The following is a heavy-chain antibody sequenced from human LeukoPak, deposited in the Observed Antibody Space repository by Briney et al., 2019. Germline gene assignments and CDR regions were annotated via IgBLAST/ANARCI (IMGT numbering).Heavy chain of an antibody. CDR2: ISSSSTYI. CDR1: TFTLSSYT. Sequence: PGGSLRLSCAASTFTLSSYTMNWVRQAPGKGLEWVSSISSSSTYINYADSVKGRFTISRDNAKNSMALQMNSLRAEDTAVYYCARVNSDGRGLWFGELLGFDPWGQGTLVTVSS. CDR3: ARVNSDGRGLWFGELLGFDP. V-gene: IGHV3-21*01. J-gene: IGHJ5*02. D-gene: IGHD3-10*01.